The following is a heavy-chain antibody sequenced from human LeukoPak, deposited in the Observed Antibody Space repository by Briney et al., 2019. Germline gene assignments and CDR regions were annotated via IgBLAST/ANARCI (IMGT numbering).Heavy chain of an antibody. J-gene: IGHJ4*02. CDR3: ARNFQYFDLPDY. CDR1: GGSFTGYY. D-gene: IGHD2/OR15-2a*01. V-gene: IGHV4-34*01. CDR2: INHSGST. Sequence: SETLSLTCAVYGGSFTGYYWSWIRQPPGKGLEWIGEINHSGSTNYNPSLKSRVTISVDTSKNQFSLKLSSVTAADTAVYYCARNFQYFDLPDYCGQGTLVTVSS.